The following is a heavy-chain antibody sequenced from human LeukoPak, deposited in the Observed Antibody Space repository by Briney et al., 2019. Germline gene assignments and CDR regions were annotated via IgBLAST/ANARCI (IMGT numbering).Heavy chain of an antibody. J-gene: IGHJ4*02. CDR1: GFTFSSYE. Sequence: GGSLRLSCAASGFTFSSYEMNWVRQAPGKGLEWVSYISSSGSTIYYADSVKGRFTISRDNAKNSLHLQMNSLRAEDTAVYYCARETPPVGGSHDDYDYWGQGTLVTVSS. CDR3: ARETPPVGGSHDDYDY. CDR2: ISSSGSTI. D-gene: IGHD1-26*01. V-gene: IGHV3-48*03.